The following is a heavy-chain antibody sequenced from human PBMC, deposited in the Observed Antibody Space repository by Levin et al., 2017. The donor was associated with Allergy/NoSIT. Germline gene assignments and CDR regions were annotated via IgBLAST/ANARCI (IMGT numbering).Heavy chain of an antibody. CDR1: GFSLSNARMG. Sequence: SGPTLVKPTETLTLTCTVSGFSLSNARMGVSWIRQPPGKALEWLAHIFSNDEKSYSTSLKSRLTISKDTSKSQVVLTMTNMDPVDTATYYCARMGEGYYDSSGSPLDYWGQGTLVTVSS. V-gene: IGHV2-26*01. CDR3: ARMGEGYYDSSGSPLDY. D-gene: IGHD3-22*01. J-gene: IGHJ4*02. CDR2: IFSNDEK.